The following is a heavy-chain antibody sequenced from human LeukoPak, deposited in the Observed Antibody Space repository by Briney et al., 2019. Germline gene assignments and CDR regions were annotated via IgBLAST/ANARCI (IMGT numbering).Heavy chain of an antibody. CDR3: ARDHDYAFDN. J-gene: IGHJ4*02. D-gene: IGHD2-2*01. CDR2: IRDDGTT. Sequence: GGSLRLSCAASGFTFSSYPINWVRQAPGKGLEWISHIRDDGTTDYADSVKGRFTITRDNARNSLYLQLNSLRDEDTAVYYCARDHDYAFDNWGQGTLVTVSS. CDR1: GFTFSSYP. V-gene: IGHV3-48*02.